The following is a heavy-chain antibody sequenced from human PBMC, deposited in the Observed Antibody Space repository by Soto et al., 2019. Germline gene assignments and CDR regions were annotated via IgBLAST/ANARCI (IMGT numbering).Heavy chain of an antibody. D-gene: IGHD6-19*01. V-gene: IGHV4-34*01. J-gene: IGHJ4*02. CDR3: ARGRVSSGWYRDY. CDR2: INHSGST. CDR1: GGSFSGYY. Sequence: SETLSLTCTVYGGSFSGYYWSWIRQPPGKGLEWIGEINHSGSTNYNPSLKGRVTISVDTSKNQFSLKLNSVTAADTAVYFCARGRVSSGWYRDYWGQGTLVTVSS.